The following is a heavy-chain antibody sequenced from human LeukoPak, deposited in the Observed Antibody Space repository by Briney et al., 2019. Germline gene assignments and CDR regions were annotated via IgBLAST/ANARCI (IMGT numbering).Heavy chain of an antibody. D-gene: IGHD4-17*01. CDR3: AKDLPDYGDYIEGS. Sequence: GGSLRLSCAASGFTFSSFAMSWVRQAPRKGLEWVSTISGSGGSTNYADSVKGRFTFSRDNSKKTLYLQMNSLRAEDTAVYYCAKDLPDYGDYIEGSWGQGTLVTVSS. J-gene: IGHJ5*02. V-gene: IGHV3-23*01. CDR2: ISGSGGST. CDR1: GFTFSSFA.